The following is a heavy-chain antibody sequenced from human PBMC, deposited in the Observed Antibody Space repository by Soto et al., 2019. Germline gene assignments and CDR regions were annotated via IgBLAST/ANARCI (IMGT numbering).Heavy chain of an antibody. V-gene: IGHV1-18*01. D-gene: IGHD1-1*01. Sequence: QVHLVQSGAEVKKPGASVKVSCQGSGYAFTTYGITWVRQAPGQGLEWMGWISAHNGNTNYAQKLQGRDTVTRDTSTSTAYMELRSQRYDDTAVYYCARGRYGDYWGQGALVTVSS. CDR2: ISAHNGNT. CDR1: GYAFTTYG. CDR3: ARGRYGDY. J-gene: IGHJ4*02.